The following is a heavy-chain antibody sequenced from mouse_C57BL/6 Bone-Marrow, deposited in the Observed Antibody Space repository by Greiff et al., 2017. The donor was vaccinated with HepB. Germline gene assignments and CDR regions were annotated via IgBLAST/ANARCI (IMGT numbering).Heavy chain of an antibody. J-gene: IGHJ2*01. V-gene: IGHV3-6*01. Sequence: VQLKESGPGLVKPSQSLSLTCSVTGYSITSGYYWNWIRQFPGNQLEWMGYISYDGSNNYNPSLKNRISITRDTSKNQFFLKLNSVTTEDTATYYCARNYGSSYGYFDYWGQGTTLTVSS. CDR1: GYSITSGYY. D-gene: IGHD1-1*01. CDR2: ISYDGSN. CDR3: ARNYGSSYGYFDY.